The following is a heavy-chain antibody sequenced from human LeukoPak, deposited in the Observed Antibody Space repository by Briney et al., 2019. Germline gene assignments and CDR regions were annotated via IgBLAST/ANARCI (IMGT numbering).Heavy chain of an antibody. CDR3: AKDATEYGDSHFDC. Sequence: GGSLRLSCAPSIFTFNPYGMHGLPQAPGKGLEGVAVIWNGGCHEYYADCEKGRFPLSRDNPKHTVSVQIQRLRAEDTAVYYCAKDATEYGDSHFDCWGQGTLVTVSS. CDR2: IWNGGCHE. D-gene: IGHD4-17*01. CDR1: IFTFNPYG. V-gene: IGHV3-33*06. J-gene: IGHJ4*02.